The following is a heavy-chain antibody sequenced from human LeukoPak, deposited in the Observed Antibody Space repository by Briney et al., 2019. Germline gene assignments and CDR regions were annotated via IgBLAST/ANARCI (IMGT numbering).Heavy chain of an antibody. V-gene: IGHV3-15*07. D-gene: IGHD6-13*01. Sequence: GGSLRPSCAASGFTFSSYGMHWVRQGPGKGLEWVGRIKSKTDGGATDYAAPVKGRFTVSRDDSKNTLYLQMNSLKTEDTAVYYCTRRSSAAGRQYFDYWGQGTLVTVSS. CDR3: TRRSSAAGRQYFDY. CDR1: GFTFSSYG. J-gene: IGHJ4*02. CDR2: IKSKTDGGAT.